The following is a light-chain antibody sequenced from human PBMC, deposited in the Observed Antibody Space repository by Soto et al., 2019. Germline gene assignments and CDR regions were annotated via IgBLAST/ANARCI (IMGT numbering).Light chain of an antibody. J-gene: IGLJ1*01. Sequence: QSALTQPASVSGSPGQSITISCTGTSSDVGGYNYVSWYQQHPGKAPKLMIYDVSNRPSGVPNRFSGSKSGNTASLTISGFQAEDEADYYCSSYTSSSTLYVFGTGTKVTVL. CDR2: DVS. CDR1: SSDVGGYNY. CDR3: SSYTSSSTLYV. V-gene: IGLV2-14*01.